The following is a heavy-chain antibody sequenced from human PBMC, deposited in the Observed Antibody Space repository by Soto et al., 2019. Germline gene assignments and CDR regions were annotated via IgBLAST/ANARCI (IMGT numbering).Heavy chain of an antibody. J-gene: IGHJ3*02. V-gene: IGHV3-64*01. CDR2: ISSNGGST. Sequence: GGSLRLSCSASGFTFSIYAMHWVRQAPGKGLEYVSVISSNGGSTDYANSVKGRFTISRDNSKNTLYLQMGSLRAEDMAVYYCARAFGYAFDIWGQGTMVTVSS. CDR3: ARAFGYAFDI. D-gene: IGHD3-10*01. CDR1: GFTFSIYA.